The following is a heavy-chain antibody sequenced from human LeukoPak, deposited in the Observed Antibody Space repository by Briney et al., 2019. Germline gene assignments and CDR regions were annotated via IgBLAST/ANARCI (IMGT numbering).Heavy chain of an antibody. J-gene: IGHJ6*03. Sequence: PSETLSLTCTVSGYSISSGYYWGWIRQPPGKGLEWIGSIYHSGSTYYNPSLKSRVTISVDTSKNQFSLKLSSVTAADTAVYYCARQRYYYYMDVWGKGTTVTISS. CDR1: GYSISSGYY. CDR2: IYHSGST. V-gene: IGHV4-38-2*02. CDR3: ARQRYYYYMDV.